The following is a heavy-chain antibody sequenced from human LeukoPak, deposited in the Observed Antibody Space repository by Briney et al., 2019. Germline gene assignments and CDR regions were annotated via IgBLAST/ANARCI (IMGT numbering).Heavy chain of an antibody. V-gene: IGHV1-69*13. CDR2: IIPIFGTA. D-gene: IGHD3-22*01. CDR3: AREDRSAWGHYFDY. J-gene: IGHJ4*02. Sequence: ASVKVSCKASGGTFSSYAISWVRQAPGQGLEWMGGIIPIFGTANYAQKFQGRVTITADESTSTAYMELSSLKSEDTAVYYCAREDRSAWGHYFDYWGQGTLVTVSS. CDR1: GGTFSSYA.